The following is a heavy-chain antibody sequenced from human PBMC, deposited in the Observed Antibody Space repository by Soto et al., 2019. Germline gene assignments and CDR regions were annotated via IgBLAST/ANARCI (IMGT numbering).Heavy chain of an antibody. CDR3: ARAPKVSGSSQTRPDF. V-gene: IGHV4-34*01. Sequence: QVQLHQWGAGLLKPSETLSLACSIYSGSFSGYYWSWMRQPPGKGLEWIGEISQSGNTNYSPSLKSRVSISIDTSKKHFSLNLAFVSASDTAVYYCARAPKVSGSSQTRPDFWGQGTLVTVSS. CDR2: ISQSGNT. D-gene: IGHD6-6*01. CDR1: SGSFSGYY. J-gene: IGHJ4*02.